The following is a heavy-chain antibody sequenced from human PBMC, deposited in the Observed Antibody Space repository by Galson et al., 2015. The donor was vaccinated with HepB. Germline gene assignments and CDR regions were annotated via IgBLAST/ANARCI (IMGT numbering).Heavy chain of an antibody. J-gene: IGHJ4*02. CDR3: AKDIMGGGSYSNPDY. CDR1: GFTFDDYA. D-gene: IGHD1-26*01. CDR2: ISWNSGSI. V-gene: IGHV3-9*01. Sequence: SLRLSCAASGFTFDDYAMHWVRQAPGKGLEWVSGISWNSGSIGYADSVKGRFTISRDSAKNSLYLQMNSLRAEDTALYYCAKDIMGGGSYSNPDYWGQGTLVTVSS.